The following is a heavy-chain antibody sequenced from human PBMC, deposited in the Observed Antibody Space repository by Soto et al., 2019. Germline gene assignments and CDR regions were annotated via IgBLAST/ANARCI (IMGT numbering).Heavy chain of an antibody. V-gene: IGHV3-23*01. Sequence: GALRLSCGASGIEFSNYSMSWVHGSPGKGLEWVSISSASGRSRYHADSVKGRFTISRDNSKNTLYLHMTNLRAEDTAVYYCAKDGNWLDVYFDVWGQGTPVTVSS. CDR1: GIEFSNYS. J-gene: IGHJ4*02. D-gene: IGHD6-19*01. CDR2: SSASGRSR. CDR3: AKDGNWLDVYFDV.